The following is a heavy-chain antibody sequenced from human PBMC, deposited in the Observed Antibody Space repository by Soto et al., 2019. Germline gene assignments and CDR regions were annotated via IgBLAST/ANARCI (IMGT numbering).Heavy chain of an antibody. D-gene: IGHD2-15*01. Sequence: QVQLVQSGAEVKKPGSSVKVSCKAFGGTLSSYTISWVRQAPGQGLEWMGRIIPILGIANYAQKFQGRVTITADKSTSTAYMELSSLRSEDTAVYYCARVRCSGGSCYSDYWGQGTLVTVSS. CDR3: ARVRCSGGSCYSDY. V-gene: IGHV1-69*02. CDR2: IIPILGIA. CDR1: GGTLSSYT. J-gene: IGHJ4*02.